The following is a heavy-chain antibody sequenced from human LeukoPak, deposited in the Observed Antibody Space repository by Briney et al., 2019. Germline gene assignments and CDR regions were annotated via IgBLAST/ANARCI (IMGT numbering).Heavy chain of an antibody. J-gene: IGHJ3*02. D-gene: IGHD2-15*01. CDR1: GFTFSSYA. Sequence: PGGSLRLSCAASGFTFSSYAMNWVRQAPGKGLEWVSTISGGGGSTYYADSVKGRFTISRDNSKNTLFLQMNSLTAEDTAIYSCARPRLEYCSGGSCFDAFDIWGQGTMVTVSS. V-gene: IGHV3-23*01. CDR2: ISGGGGST. CDR3: ARPRLEYCSGGSCFDAFDI.